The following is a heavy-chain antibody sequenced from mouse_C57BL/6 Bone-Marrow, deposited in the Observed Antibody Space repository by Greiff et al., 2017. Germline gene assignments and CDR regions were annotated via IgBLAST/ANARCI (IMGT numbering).Heavy chain of an antibody. D-gene: IGHD1-1*01. CDR2: FYPGSGSI. J-gene: IGHJ3*01. V-gene: IGHV1-62-2*01. CDR1: GYTFTEYT. CDR3: ARHEEGYYYGSSLAWFAY. Sequence: VQLQQSGAELVKPGASVKLSCKASGYTFTEYTIHWVKQRSGQGLEWIGWFYPGSGSIKYNEKFKDKATLTADKSSSTVYMELSRLTSEDSAVYFCARHEEGYYYGSSLAWFAYWGQGTLVTVSA.